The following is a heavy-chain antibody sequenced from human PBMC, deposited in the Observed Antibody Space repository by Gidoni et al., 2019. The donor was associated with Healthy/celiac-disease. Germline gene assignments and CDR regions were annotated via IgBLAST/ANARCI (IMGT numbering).Heavy chain of an antibody. D-gene: IGHD6-19*01. V-gene: IGHV4-39*01. J-gene: IGHJ4*02. CDR2: IYYSGST. CDR1: GGSISSSRYY. Sequence: QLQLQESGPGLVKPSYTLSLTCTVPGGSISSSRYYWGLIRQPPGKGLEWIGSIYYSGSTYYNQSLKSRVNISVDRSKNQFSMKLSSVTAADTAVYYCARRPTHTTVAGTFGGYDYGGQGTLVTVSS. CDR3: ARRPTHTTVAGTFGGYDY.